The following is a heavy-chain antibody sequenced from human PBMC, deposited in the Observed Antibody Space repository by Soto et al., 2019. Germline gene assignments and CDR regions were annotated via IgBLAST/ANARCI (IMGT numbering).Heavy chain of an antibody. CDR2: ISGSGGST. CDR1: GFTFSSYA. Sequence: QLGGSLRLSCAASGFTFSSYAMSWVRQAPGKGLEWVSAISGSGGSTYYADSVKGRFTISRDNSKNTLYLQMNSLRAEDTAVYYCAKDWDSSSSGSPAYNWFDPWGQGTLVTVSS. CDR3: AKDWDSSSSGSPAYNWFDP. J-gene: IGHJ5*02. V-gene: IGHV3-23*01. D-gene: IGHD6-6*01.